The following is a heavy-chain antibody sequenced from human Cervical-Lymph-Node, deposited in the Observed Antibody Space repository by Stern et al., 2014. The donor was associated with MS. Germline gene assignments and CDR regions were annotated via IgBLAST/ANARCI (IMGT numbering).Heavy chain of an antibody. V-gene: IGHV7-4-1*02. CDR3: ARPNDSSGLFDQ. J-gene: IGHJ5*02. CDR2: ISTNTGDP. D-gene: IGHD3-22*01. CDR1: GYTFNNYA. Sequence: VHLVESGSELKKPGASVKVSCKASGYTFNNYAVNWVRQAPGQGLEWMGWISTNTGDPDYAQGFTGRFVFSMDTSVSTAYLQISSLKAEDTAVYYCARPNDSSGLFDQWGQGTLVTVSS.